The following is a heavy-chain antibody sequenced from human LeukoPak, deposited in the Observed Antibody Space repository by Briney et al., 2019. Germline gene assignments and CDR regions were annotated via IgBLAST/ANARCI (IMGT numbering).Heavy chain of an antibody. CDR1: GYSFTNYW. Sequence: GESLKISCKGSGYSFTNYWIGWVRQMPGKGLEWMGIIYPDDSDTRYSPSFQGQVTISADKSVSPAYLQWSSRKASDTAMYYCARRAVAGIDYWGQGTLVTVSS. CDR3: ARRAVAGIDY. J-gene: IGHJ4*02. D-gene: IGHD6-19*01. CDR2: IYPDDSDT. V-gene: IGHV5-51*01.